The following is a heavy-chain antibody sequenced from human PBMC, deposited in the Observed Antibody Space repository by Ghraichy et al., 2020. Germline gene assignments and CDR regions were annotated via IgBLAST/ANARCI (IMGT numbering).Heavy chain of an antibody. CDR1: GFTFSNAW. D-gene: IGHD3-3*01. V-gene: IGHV3-15*01. CDR3: TTVGSPHYDFWSGYSPGWVDV. J-gene: IGHJ6*02. Sequence: GGSLRLSCAASGFTFSNAWMSWVRQAPGKGLEWVGRIKSKTDGGTTDYAAPVKGRFTISRDDSKNTLYLQMNSLKTEDTAVYYCTTVGSPHYDFWSGYSPGWVDVWGQGTTVTVSS. CDR2: IKSKTDGGTT.